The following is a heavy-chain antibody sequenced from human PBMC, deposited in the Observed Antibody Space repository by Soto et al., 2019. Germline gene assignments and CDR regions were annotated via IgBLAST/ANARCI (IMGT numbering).Heavy chain of an antibody. CDR2: ISGYNGNT. J-gene: IGHJ5*02. D-gene: IGHD3-9*01. CDR1: GYTFTSYG. CDR3: ARKGYYDILTGCSVGP. Sequence: QVQLVQSGAEVKKPGASVKVSCKASGYTFTSYGISWVRQAPGQGLEWMGWISGYNGNTNYAQKVQGRVTMTTDTSPSPAYMELRSLRSDDTAVYYCARKGYYDILTGCSVGPWGQGTLVTVSS. V-gene: IGHV1-18*01.